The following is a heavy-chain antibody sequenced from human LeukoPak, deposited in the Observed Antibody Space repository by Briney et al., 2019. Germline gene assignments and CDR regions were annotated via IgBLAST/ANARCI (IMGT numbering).Heavy chain of an antibody. D-gene: IGHD2-2*01. V-gene: IGHV1-24*01. J-gene: IGHJ3*02. CDR1: GYTHTELS. CDR3: AKERGIVVVPAAGDAFDI. CDR2: FDPEDGET. Sequence: GASVKVSCKVSGYTHTELSMHWVRQAPGKGLEWMGGFDPEDGETIYAQKFQGRVTMTEDTSTDTAYMELSSLRSEDTAVYYCAKERGIVVVPAAGDAFDIWGQGTMVTVSS.